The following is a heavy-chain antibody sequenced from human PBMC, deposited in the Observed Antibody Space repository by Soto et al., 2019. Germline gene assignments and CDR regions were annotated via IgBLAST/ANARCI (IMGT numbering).Heavy chain of an antibody. CDR1: GFTFNTYA. V-gene: IGHV3-23*01. J-gene: IGHJ4*02. CDR2: ISGSGGST. Sequence: EVQLLESGGGLVQPGGSLRLSCAASGFTFNTYAMSWVRQAPGKGLEWVSAISGSGGSTYYADSVKGRFTISRDNSKSTLYLQMSRLRAEDTATYFCAEEHSARPFDSWGQGTLVTVST. CDR3: AEEHSARPFDS. D-gene: IGHD6-25*01.